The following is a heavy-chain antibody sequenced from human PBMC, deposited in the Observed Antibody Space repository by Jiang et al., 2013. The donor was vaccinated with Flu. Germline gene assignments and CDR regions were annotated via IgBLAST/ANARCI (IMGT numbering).Heavy chain of an antibody. CDR1: GFSLSTAGVG. CDR3: AHGFPLGVTYYFDF. J-gene: IGHJ4*02. CDR2: IYWDDDK. V-gene: IGHV2-5*02. Sequence: KPTQTLTLTCTFSGFSLSTAGVGVGWIRQPPGKALEWLALIYWDDDKRYSPSLKSRLTITKDISKNQVVLTMTNMDPVDTATYYCAHGFPLGVTYYFDFWGQGTLVTVSS. D-gene: IGHD3-10*01.